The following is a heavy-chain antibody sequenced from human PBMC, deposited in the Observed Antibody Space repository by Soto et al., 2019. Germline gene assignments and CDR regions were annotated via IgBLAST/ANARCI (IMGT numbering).Heavy chain of an antibody. Sequence: QVQLVESGGGVVQAGRSLRLSCAASGFTFRESGMFWVRQAPGKGLEWVAVIKYDASTSYYQDSVKGRFTISRDNSKNTLNLQLNSQRVKDTAVYYCAKGGGHYPWVSVYMDVWGKGTTVTVSS. CDR2: IKYDASTS. J-gene: IGHJ6*03. D-gene: IGHD4-17*01. V-gene: IGHV3-30*18. CDR3: AKGGGHYPWVSVYMDV. CDR1: GFTFRESG.